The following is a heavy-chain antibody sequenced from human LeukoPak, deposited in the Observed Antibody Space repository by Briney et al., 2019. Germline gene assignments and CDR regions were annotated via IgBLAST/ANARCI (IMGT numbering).Heavy chain of an antibody. CDR2: IIPMSGTV. Sequence: SVKVSCKASGGTFSTFGISWVRQAPGQGLEWMGGIIPMSGTVNNAQKFQGRVTITADKSTGTAYMELSSLRSDDTALYYCARDRDGIAVAGPLAQWGQGTLVTVSS. J-gene: IGHJ1*01. CDR3: ARDRDGIAVAGPLAQ. CDR1: GGTFSTFG. D-gene: IGHD6-19*01. V-gene: IGHV1-69*06.